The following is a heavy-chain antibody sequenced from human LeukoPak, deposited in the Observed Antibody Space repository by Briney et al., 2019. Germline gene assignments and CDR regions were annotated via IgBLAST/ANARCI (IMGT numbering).Heavy chain of an antibody. CDR3: ARDQAAAGTTDAFDI. Sequence: SVKVSCKASGGTFSSYGFSWVRQAPGQGLEWMGGIIPIFGTRKYAQKLQGRVMITADESTSTAYMELGSLRSEDTAVYYCARDQAAAGTTDAFDIWGQGTMITVSS. CDR1: GGTFSSYG. D-gene: IGHD6-25*01. V-gene: IGHV1-69*13. CDR2: IIPIFGTR. J-gene: IGHJ3*02.